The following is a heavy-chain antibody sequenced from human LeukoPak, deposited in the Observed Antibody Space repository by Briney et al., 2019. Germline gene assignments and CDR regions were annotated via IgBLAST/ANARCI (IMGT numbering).Heavy chain of an antibody. CDR2: ISSSGSTI. V-gene: IGHV3-48*03. D-gene: IGHD1-20*01. CDR3: ARKGLITGTTSGTYYYYMDV. CDR1: GFTFSSYE. Sequence: GGSLRLSCAASGFTFSSYEMNWVRQAPGKGLEWVSYISSSGSTIYYADSVKGRFTISRDNAKNSLYLQMNSLRAEDTAVYYCARKGLITGTTSGTYYYYMDVWGKGTTVTVSS. J-gene: IGHJ6*03.